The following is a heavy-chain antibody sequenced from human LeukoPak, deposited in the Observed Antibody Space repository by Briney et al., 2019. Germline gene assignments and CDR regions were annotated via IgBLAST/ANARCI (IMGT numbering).Heavy chain of an antibody. V-gene: IGHV1-46*01. CDR1: GYTFTSYY. J-gene: IGHJ5*02. CDR2: INPGGGST. Sequence: GASVKVSCKASGYTFTSYYIHWVRQAPGQGLEWMGVINPGGGSTSYAQKFQGRVTMTRDTSTSTVYMELSSLRSEDTAVYYCARGRGGYSYALYSAGHWFDPWGQGTLVTVSS. D-gene: IGHD5-18*01. CDR3: ARGRGGYSYALYSAGHWFDP.